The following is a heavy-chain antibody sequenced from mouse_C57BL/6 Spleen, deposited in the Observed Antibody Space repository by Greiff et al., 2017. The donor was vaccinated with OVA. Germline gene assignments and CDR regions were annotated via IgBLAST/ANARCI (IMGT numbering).Heavy chain of an antibody. CDR3: TRGSLAYYSNYVGFAY. CDR2: ISSGGDYI. D-gene: IGHD2-5*01. J-gene: IGHJ3*01. CDR1: GFTFSSYA. V-gene: IGHV5-9-1*02. Sequence: EVQLVESGEGLVKPGGSLKLSCAASGFTFSSYAMSWVRQTPEKRLEWVAYISSGGDYIYYADTVKGRFTISRDNARNTLYLQMSRLKSEDTAMYYCTRGSLAYYSNYVGFAYWGQGTLVTVSA.